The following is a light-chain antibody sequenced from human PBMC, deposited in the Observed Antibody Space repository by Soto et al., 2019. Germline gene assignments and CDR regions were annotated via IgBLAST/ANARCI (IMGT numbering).Light chain of an antibody. CDR3: NSYAASHNCYCV. Sequence: QSALTQPPSASGSPGQSVTISCTGTSSDVGGYNYVSWYQQYPGRAPKLMIYEVSKRPSGVPDRFSGSKSGNSASLAVTGLQAEDEADYYCNSYAASHNCYCVFGGGTKLTVL. CDR1: SSDVGGYNY. V-gene: IGLV2-8*01. CDR2: EVS. J-gene: IGLJ3*02.